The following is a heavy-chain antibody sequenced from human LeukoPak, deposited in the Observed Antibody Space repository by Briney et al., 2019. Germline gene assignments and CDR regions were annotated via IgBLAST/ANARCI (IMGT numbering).Heavy chain of an antibody. V-gene: IGHV3-74*01. D-gene: IGHD6-19*01. J-gene: IGHJ4*02. CDR2: ISSDGSST. Sequence: PGGSLRLSCAASGFTFSSYWIYWVRQVPGQGLVWVSRISSDGSSTSYADSVKGRFTVSRDNAKNTLYLQMNSLRAEDTAVYFCARVIGKYSSGWYLDHWGQGTLVTVSS. CDR3: ARVIGKYSSGWYLDH. CDR1: GFTFSSYW.